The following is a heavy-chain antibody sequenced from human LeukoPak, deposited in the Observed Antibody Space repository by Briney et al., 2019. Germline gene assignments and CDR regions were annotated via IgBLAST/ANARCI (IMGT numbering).Heavy chain of an antibody. Sequence: GRSLRLSCAASGFTFSSYSMNWVRQAPGKGLEWVSSISSSSSYIYYADSVKGRFTISRDNAKNSLYLQMNSLRAEDTAVYYCARIKGIAARQPFDYWGQGTLVTVSS. CDR1: GFTFSSYS. V-gene: IGHV3-21*01. D-gene: IGHD6-6*01. J-gene: IGHJ4*02. CDR2: ISSSSSYI. CDR3: ARIKGIAARQPFDY.